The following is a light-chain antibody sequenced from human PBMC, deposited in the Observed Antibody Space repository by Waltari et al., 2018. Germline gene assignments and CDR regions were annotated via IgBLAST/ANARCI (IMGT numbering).Light chain of an antibody. J-gene: IGLJ3*02. CDR2: DVT. V-gene: IGLV2-14*01. Sequence: QSALTQPASVSGSPGQSITISRTGSSSDVGGYNDVPWYQQHPGKAPKRMISDVTKRPSGVSNRFTGSKSDNTASLTISGLQAEDEADCYCSSYTSSSTWVFGGGTKLTVL. CDR1: SSDVGGYND. CDR3: SSYTSSSTWV.